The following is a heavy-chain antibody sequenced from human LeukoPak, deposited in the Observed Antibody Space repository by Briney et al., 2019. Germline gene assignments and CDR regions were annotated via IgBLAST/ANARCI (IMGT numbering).Heavy chain of an antibody. CDR2: IYTSGTI. CDR3: ARLIVGCTDGVCYKGHVF. CDR1: GGSISSYY. D-gene: IGHD2-8*01. V-gene: IGHV4-4*07. Sequence: PSETLSLTCTVSGGSISSYYWSWIRQPAGTALEWIGRIYTSGTITYNPSLKSRVTISVDTSKRQFSLRMSSVTAADTAVYYCARLIVGCTDGVCYKGHVFWGQGTLVTVS. J-gene: IGHJ4*02.